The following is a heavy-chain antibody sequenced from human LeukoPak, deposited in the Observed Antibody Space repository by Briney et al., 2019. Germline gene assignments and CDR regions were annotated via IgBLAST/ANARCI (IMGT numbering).Heavy chain of an antibody. CDR1: GFTFSSYG. CDR2: IRYDGSNK. V-gene: IGHV3-30*02. CDR3: AKEPYDYVWGSYRFDY. Sequence: SGGSLRLSCAPAGFTFSSYGMHWVRQAPGKGLEWVAFIRYDGSNKYYADSVKGRFTISRDNSKNTLYLQMNSLRAEDTAVYYCAKEPYDYVWGSYRFDYWGQGTLVTVSS. J-gene: IGHJ4*02. D-gene: IGHD3-16*02.